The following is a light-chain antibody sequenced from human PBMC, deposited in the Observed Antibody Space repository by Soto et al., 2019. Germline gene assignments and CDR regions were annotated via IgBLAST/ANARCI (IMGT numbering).Light chain of an antibody. V-gene: IGKV3-20*01. CDR1: QSVSSSY. Sequence: EIVLTQSPGTLSLSPGERATLSCRASQSVSSSYLAWYQQKPGQAPRLLIYGASSRATGIPDRFSGSGSGTDFTLTISRLEPEDFAVYYCQQYGSSPRTFGQGTKVGIK. CDR2: GAS. CDR3: QQYGSSPRT. J-gene: IGKJ1*01.